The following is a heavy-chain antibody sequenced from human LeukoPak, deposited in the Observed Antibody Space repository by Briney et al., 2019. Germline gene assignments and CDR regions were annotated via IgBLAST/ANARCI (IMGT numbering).Heavy chain of an antibody. CDR1: GDSISSSDNS. Sequence: SETLSLTCTVSGDSISSSDNSWSWIRQHPGKGLEWLGYIYYSGTTSYNPSLKSLLTISIDSSKNQFSLEVNSVTAADTAFYYCARVRGVITNYFDYWGQGILVTVSS. J-gene: IGHJ4*02. CDR2: IYYSGTT. CDR3: ARVRGVITNYFDY. V-gene: IGHV4-31*01. D-gene: IGHD3-10*01.